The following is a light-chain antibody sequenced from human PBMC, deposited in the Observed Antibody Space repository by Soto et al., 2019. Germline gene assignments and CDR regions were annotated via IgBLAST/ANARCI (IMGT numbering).Light chain of an antibody. V-gene: IGKV3-11*01. Sequence: EIVMTQSPATLSVSPGERATLSCRASQSVSSNLAWYQQKPGQAPRLLIYYASNRAAGTPDRFSGSGSGTDFTLTISRLEPEDFAVYYCQQRSNWPPITFGQGTRLEIK. J-gene: IGKJ5*01. CDR1: QSVSSN. CDR2: YAS. CDR3: QQRSNWPPIT.